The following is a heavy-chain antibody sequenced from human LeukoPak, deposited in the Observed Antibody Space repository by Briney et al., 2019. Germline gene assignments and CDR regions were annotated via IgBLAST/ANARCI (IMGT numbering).Heavy chain of an antibody. CDR1: GFTVSSNY. D-gene: IGHD3-9*01. CDR3: AKVYDILTGYYFAFDI. CDR2: IYSGGST. V-gene: IGHV3-53*05. Sequence: GGSLRLSCAASGFTVSSNYMSWVRQAPGKGLEWVSVIYSGGSTYYADSVKGRFTISRDNSKNTLYLQMNSLRAEDTAVYYCAKVYDILTGYYFAFDIWGQGTMVTVSS. J-gene: IGHJ3*02.